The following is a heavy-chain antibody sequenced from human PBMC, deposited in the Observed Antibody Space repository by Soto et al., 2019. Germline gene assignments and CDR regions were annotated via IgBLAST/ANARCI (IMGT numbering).Heavy chain of an antibody. Sequence: PSETLSLTCAVYGGSFSGYYWSWIRQPPGKGLEWIGEINHSGSTNYNPSLKSRVTISVDTSKNQFSLKLSSVTAADTAVYYCARGTWGIFSNWGQGTLVTVSS. V-gene: IGHV4-34*01. D-gene: IGHD3-9*01. CDR3: ARGTWGIFSN. CDR1: GGSFSGYY. J-gene: IGHJ4*02. CDR2: INHSGST.